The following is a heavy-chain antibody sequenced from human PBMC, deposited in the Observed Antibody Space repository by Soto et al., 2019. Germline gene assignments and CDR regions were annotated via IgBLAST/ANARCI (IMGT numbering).Heavy chain of an antibody. V-gene: IGHV3-23*01. Sequence: EVQLLESGGGLVQPGGSLRLSCAASGFTFSSYAMSWVRQAPGKGLEWVSAISGSGGSTYYADSVKGRFTISRDNSKNTLYLQMHSLRAEDTAVYYCAKDPRRGGSYPTWFDPWGQGTLVTVSS. J-gene: IGHJ5*02. CDR1: GFTFSSYA. CDR3: AKDPRRGGSYPTWFDP. D-gene: IGHD1-26*01. CDR2: ISGSGGST.